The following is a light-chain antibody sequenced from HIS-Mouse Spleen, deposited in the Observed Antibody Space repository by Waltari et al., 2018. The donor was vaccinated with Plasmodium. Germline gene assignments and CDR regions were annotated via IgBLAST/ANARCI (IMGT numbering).Light chain of an antibody. CDR1: SDINVGSYT. J-gene: IGLJ3*02. Sequence: QPVLTQPPSSSASPGESARLTCPLPSDINVGSYTTYWHQQKPGSPPRYLLYYSSDSDKGQGSGVPSRFSGSKDASANTGILLISGLQSEDEADYYCMIWPSNASGVFGGGTKLTVL. V-gene: IGLV5-37*01. CDR3: MIWPSNASGV. CDR2: YSSDSDK.